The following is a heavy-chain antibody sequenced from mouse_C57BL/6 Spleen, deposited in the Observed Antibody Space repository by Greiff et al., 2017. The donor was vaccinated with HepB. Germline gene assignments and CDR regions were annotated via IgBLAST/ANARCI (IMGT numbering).Heavy chain of an antibody. CDR3: ARRGYYDYGDGYWYFDV. J-gene: IGHJ1*03. Sequence: QVQLQQSGAELVKPGASVKLSCKASGYTFTSYWMQWVKQRPGQGLEWIGEIDPSDSYTNYNQKFKGKATLTVDTSSSTAYMQLSSLTSEDSAVYYCARRGYYDYGDGYWYFDVWGTGTTVTVSS. CDR2: IDPSDSYT. D-gene: IGHD2-4*01. CDR1: GYTFTSYW. V-gene: IGHV1-50*01.